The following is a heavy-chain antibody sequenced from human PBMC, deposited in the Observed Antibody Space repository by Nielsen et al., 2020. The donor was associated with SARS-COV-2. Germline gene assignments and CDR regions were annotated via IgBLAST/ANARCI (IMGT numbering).Heavy chain of an antibody. Sequence: SETLSLTCNVSGGSISSSSFYWGWIRQSPGKGLEWIGCIYYNGNTYYNPSLKSRVTISVDTSKSQFSLKLSSVTAADTAIFYCAAITGSGWLLTRMGYYFSDWGQGTLVSVSS. CDR2: IYYNGNT. D-gene: IGHD2/OR15-2a*01. V-gene: IGHV4-39*01. J-gene: IGHJ4*02. CDR3: AAITGSGWLLTRMGYYFSD. CDR1: GGSISSSSFY.